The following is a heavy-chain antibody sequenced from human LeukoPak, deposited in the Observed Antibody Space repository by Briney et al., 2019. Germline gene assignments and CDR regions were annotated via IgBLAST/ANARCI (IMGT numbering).Heavy chain of an antibody. CDR2: IYTSERT. D-gene: IGHD3-10*01. Sequence: SETLSLTCTVSGGSISSGSYYWSWILQPAGNGLEWIGRIYTSERTNYNPSLKSRVTISVDTAKNQFSLKLSSVTAADTAVYYCARGQLWFGELLLFDPWGQGTLVTVSS. CDR3: ARGQLWFGELLLFDP. CDR1: GGSISSGSYY. V-gene: IGHV4-61*02. J-gene: IGHJ5*02.